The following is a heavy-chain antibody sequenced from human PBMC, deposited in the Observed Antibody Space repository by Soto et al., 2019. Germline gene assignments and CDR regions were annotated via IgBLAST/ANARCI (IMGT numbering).Heavy chain of an antibody. CDR1: GFSLSTSGVG. CDR3: AHRLSLDRGGSDFDY. D-gene: IGHD1-1*01. V-gene: IGHV2-5*02. CDR2: IYWDDDK. Sequence: QITLKESGPTLVKPTQTLTLTCTFSGFSLSTSGVGVGCIRQPPGKALEWLALIYWDDDKRYSPSLKRRLTITKDTSKNQVVLTMTNIDPVDTATYYCAHRLSLDRGGSDFDYWGQGTLVTVSS. J-gene: IGHJ4*02.